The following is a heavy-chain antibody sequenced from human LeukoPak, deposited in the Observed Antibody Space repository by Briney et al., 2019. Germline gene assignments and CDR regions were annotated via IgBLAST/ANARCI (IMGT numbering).Heavy chain of an antibody. V-gene: IGHV4-30-2*01. J-gene: IGHJ4*02. CDR3: ARCYSDYVNLFDY. CDR1: GGSINRGNFF. D-gene: IGHD3-10*01. Sequence: SEILSLTCTVSGGSINRGNFFWSWIRQPPGKGLEWIGYISDSDNTYSNPSLKSRVTISIGTSNNQFSLRLDSVTAADTAVYYCARCYSDYVNLFDYWGQGTLVTVSS. CDR2: ISDSDNT.